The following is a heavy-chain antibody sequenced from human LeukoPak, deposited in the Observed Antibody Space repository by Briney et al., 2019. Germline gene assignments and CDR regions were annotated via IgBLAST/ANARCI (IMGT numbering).Heavy chain of an antibody. Sequence: GGSLRLSCAASGFTFSSYAMSWVRQAPGKGLEWVANIKQDGSEKYYVDSVKGRFTISRDNAKNSLYLQMNSLRAEDTAVYYCASGHYDFWSGCSDRGQGTLVTVSS. V-gene: IGHV3-7*01. J-gene: IGHJ4*02. D-gene: IGHD3-3*01. CDR1: GFTFSSYA. CDR2: IKQDGSEK. CDR3: ASGHYDFWSGCSD.